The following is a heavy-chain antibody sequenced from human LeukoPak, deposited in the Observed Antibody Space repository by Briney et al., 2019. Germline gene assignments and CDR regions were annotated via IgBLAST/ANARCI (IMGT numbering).Heavy chain of an antibody. CDR1: GFTFSSYE. V-gene: IGHV3-48*03. CDR2: ISSSGSTI. CDR3: ARAREDYYDSI. D-gene: IGHD3-22*01. Sequence: SGGSLRLSCAASGFTFSSYEMNWVRQAPGKGLEWVSYISSSGSTIYYADSVKGRFTISRDNAKNSLYLQMNSLRAEDTAVYYCARAREDYYDSIWGQGTRVTVSS. J-gene: IGHJ4*02.